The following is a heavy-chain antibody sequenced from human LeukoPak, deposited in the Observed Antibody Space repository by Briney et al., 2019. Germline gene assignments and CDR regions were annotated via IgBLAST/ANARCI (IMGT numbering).Heavy chain of an antibody. D-gene: IGHD3-22*01. J-gene: IGHJ4*02. CDR2: ISYDGSDK. Sequence: GGSLRLSCAASGFTFNNYAIHWVRQAPGKGLEWVALISYDGSDKYYADSVKGRFTISRDNSKNTLYLQMNSLRPEDTALYYCVRGRYYYDDSGYPDYWGQGTLVTVSS. CDR1: GFTFNNYA. CDR3: VRGRYYYDDSGYPDY. V-gene: IGHV3-30-3*01.